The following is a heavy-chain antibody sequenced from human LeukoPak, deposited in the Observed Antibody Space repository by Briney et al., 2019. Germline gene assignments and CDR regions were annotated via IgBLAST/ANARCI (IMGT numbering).Heavy chain of an antibody. CDR1: GGSISSGSYY. V-gene: IGHV4-61*02. D-gene: IGHD2/OR15-2a*01. Sequence: PSQTLSLTSTVSGGSISSGSYYWSWIRQPAGKGLEWIGRIYTSGSTNYNPSLKSRVTISVDTSKNQFSLKLSSVTAADTAVYYCARVALLNFLARHHGYFDLWGRGTLVTVSS. CDR3: ARVALLNFLARHHGYFDL. CDR2: IYTSGST. J-gene: IGHJ2*01.